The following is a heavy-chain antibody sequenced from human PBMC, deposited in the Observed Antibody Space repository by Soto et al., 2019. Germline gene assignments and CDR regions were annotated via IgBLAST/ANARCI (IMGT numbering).Heavy chain of an antibody. J-gene: IGHJ4*02. CDR3: AGLPTYYYGSGTEAYFDY. Sequence: QVQLVQSGAEVKKPGSSVKVSCKASGGTFSSYAISWVRQAPGQGLEWMGGIIPIFGTANYAQKFQGRVTITADESTSTAYMELSSLRSEDTAVYYCAGLPTYYYGSGTEAYFDYWGQGTLVTVSS. CDR2: IIPIFGTA. CDR1: GGTFSSYA. D-gene: IGHD3-10*01. V-gene: IGHV1-69*01.